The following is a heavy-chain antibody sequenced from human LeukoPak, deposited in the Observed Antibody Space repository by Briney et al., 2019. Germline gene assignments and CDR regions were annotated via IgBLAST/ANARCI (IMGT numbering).Heavy chain of an antibody. V-gene: IGHV3-30*04. J-gene: IGHJ4*02. Sequence: AGGSLRLSCAASGFTFGAYAMHWVRQSPGKGREGVALISYDGNNEWYADSVKGRFTVSRDNSKNTLYLQMNSLRVEDTAVYYCARGHPHGWELYLDYWGQGTLVTVSS. CDR1: GFTFGAYA. CDR2: ISYDGNNE. CDR3: ARGHPHGWELYLDY. D-gene: IGHD1-26*01.